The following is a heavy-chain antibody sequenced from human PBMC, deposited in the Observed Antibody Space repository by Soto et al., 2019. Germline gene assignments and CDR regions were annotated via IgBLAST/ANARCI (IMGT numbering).Heavy chain of an antibody. CDR2: IYYTWST. D-gene: IGHD1-26*01. Sequence: TLSLTCTVSSGPSSTYYWSWIRQPPEKGLEWISYIYYTWSTNYNPSLNTRVAISIDTSKNQFSLNLSSVTAADTAVEYCAGATNSTYFDYWGVGTLVTVFS. J-gene: IGHJ4*02. CDR3: AGATNSTYFDY. CDR1: SGPSSTYY. V-gene: IGHV4-59*01.